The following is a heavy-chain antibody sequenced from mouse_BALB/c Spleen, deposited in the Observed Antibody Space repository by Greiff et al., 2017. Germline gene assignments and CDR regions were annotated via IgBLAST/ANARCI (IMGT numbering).Heavy chain of an antibody. Sequence: QVQLKESGPGLVQPSQSLSITCTVSGFSLTSYGVHWVRQSPGKGLEWLGVIWSGGSTDYNAAFISRLSISKDNSKSQVFFKMNSLQANDTAIYYCASAYYRYDILDYWGQGTSVTVSS. V-gene: IGHV2-2*02. CDR1: GFSLTSYG. CDR3: ASAYYRYDILDY. CDR2: IWSGGST. J-gene: IGHJ4*01. D-gene: IGHD2-14*01.